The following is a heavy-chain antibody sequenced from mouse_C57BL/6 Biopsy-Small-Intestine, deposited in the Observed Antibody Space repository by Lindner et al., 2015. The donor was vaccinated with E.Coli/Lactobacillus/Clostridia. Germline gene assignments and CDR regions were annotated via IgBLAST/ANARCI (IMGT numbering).Heavy chain of an antibody. CDR1: GYVFSDSW. CDR2: IFPGDGDI. CDR3: ARGTRLDF. D-gene: IGHD2-14*01. J-gene: IGHJ2*01. V-gene: IGHV1-82*01. Sequence: VQLQESGPELVKPGASVKISCKASGYVFSDSWMNWVKQRPGKGLEWIGRIFPGDGDITYNGKFKGKAALTADRSSSTAYMQLNSLTSEDSAVYFCARGTRLDFRGQGSTLTVSA.